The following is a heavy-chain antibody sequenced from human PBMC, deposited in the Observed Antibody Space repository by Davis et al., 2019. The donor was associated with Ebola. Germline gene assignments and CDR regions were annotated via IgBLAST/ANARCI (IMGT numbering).Heavy chain of an antibody. V-gene: IGHV3-48*02. Sequence: GGSLRLSCAASGFTVSSNYMSWVRQAPGKGLEWVSYISSSSSTIYYADSVKGRFTISRDNAKNSLYLQMNSLRDEDTAVYYCARGGVRGVIIFGYGMDVWGQGTTVTVSS. CDR3: ARGGVRGVIIFGYGMDV. CDR1: GFTVSSNY. D-gene: IGHD3-10*01. J-gene: IGHJ6*02. CDR2: ISSSSSTI.